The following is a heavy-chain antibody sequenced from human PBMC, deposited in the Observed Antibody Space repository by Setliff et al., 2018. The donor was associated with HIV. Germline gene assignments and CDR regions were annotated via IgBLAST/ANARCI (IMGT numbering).Heavy chain of an antibody. Sequence: SETLSLTCSVSGGSISSSSYYGGWIRQPPGKGLEWIGSIYYSGSTYYNPSLKSRVTISVDTSKKQFSLRLTSVTAADTAVYYCAREGNSSGWYGGYYYYGMDVWGQGTTVTVSS. CDR1: GGSISSSSYY. CDR3: AREGNSSGWYGGYYYYGMDV. V-gene: IGHV4-39*07. CDR2: IYYSGST. J-gene: IGHJ6*02. D-gene: IGHD6-19*01.